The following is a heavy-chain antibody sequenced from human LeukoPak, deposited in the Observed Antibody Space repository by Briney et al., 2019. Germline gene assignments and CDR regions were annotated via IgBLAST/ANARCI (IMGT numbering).Heavy chain of an antibody. Sequence: NPSETLSLTCTVSGGSINSYYWTWLRQPPGKGLEWIGYMYYTGTTTYNPSLKSRVTISADTPKNQFSLKLSSVTAADTAVYYCAMSNGPADYDNWGQGTLVTVSS. D-gene: IGHD4-11*01. V-gene: IGHV4-59*03. CDR3: AMSNGPADYDN. J-gene: IGHJ4*02. CDR1: GGSINSYY. CDR2: MYYTGTT.